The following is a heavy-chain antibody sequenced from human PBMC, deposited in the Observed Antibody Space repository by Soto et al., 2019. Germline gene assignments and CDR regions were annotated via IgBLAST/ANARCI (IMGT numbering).Heavy chain of an antibody. CDR2: IWYDGSNK. CDR1: GFTFSSYG. J-gene: IGHJ4*02. Sequence: GGSLRLSCAASGFTFSSYGMHWVRQAPGKGLEWVAVIWYDGSNKYYADSVKGRFTISRDNSKNTLYLQMNSLRAEDTALYYCARGTYYDILTGYYMRLDYWGQGTLVTVSS. V-gene: IGHV3-33*01. CDR3: ARGTYYDILTGYYMRLDY. D-gene: IGHD3-9*01.